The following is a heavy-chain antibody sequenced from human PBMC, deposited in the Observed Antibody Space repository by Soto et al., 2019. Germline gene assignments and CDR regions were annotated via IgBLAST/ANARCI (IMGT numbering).Heavy chain of an antibody. CDR2: IYYSGST. D-gene: IGHD5-12*01. CDR3: ARSVEMATNFDY. Sequence: SETLSLTCTVSGGSISSGGYYWSWIRQHPGNGLEWIGYIYYSGSTYYNPSLKSRVTISVDTSKNQFSLKLSSVTAADTAVYYCARSVEMATNFDYWGQGTLVTVSS. V-gene: IGHV4-31*03. J-gene: IGHJ4*02. CDR1: GGSISSGGYY.